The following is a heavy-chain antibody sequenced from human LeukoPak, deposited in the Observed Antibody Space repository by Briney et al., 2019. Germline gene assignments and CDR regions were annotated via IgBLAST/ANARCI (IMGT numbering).Heavy chain of an antibody. CDR3: AREEVMLRPSEDY. Sequence: GASVKVSCNASGYTFTGYYMHWVRQAPGQGLEWMGWINPNSGGTNYAQKFQGRVTMTRDTSISTAYMELSRLRSDDTAVYYCAREEVMLRPSEDYWGQGTLVTVSS. V-gene: IGHV1-2*02. D-gene: IGHD2-8*01. CDR2: INPNSGGT. J-gene: IGHJ4*02. CDR1: GYTFTGYY.